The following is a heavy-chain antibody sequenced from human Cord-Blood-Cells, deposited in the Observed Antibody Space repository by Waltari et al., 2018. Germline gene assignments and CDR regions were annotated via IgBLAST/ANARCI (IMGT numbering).Heavy chain of an antibody. CDR1: GYTFTGYY. CDR3: ARGNCSGGSCYSDWFDP. CDR2: INPNSGGT. D-gene: IGHD2-15*01. J-gene: IGHJ5*02. V-gene: IGHV1-2*02. Sequence: QVQLVQSGAEVKKPGASVKVSCKASGYTFTGYYMHWVRQAPGQGLEWMGWINPNSGGTNYAQKFQGRVTMTRDTSISTAYMELSRLRSDDTAVYYCARGNCSGGSCYSDWFDPWGQGTLVTVSS.